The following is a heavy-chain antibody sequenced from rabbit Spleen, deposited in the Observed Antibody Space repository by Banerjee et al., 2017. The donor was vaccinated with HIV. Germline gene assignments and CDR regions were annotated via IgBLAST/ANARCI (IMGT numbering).Heavy chain of an antibody. CDR3: ARDLVTVIGWNFNL. V-gene: IGHV1S45*01. Sequence: QEQLVESGGGLVQPEGSLTLTCKASGFSFGDRDVMCWGRQAPGKGLEWIACINAATAKPVYATWAKGRFTISRTSSTTVTLRMTSLTAADTATYFCARDLVTVIGWNFNLWGQGTLVTVS. D-gene: IGHD1-1*01. CDR2: INAATAKP. J-gene: IGHJ4*01. CDR1: GFSFGDRDV.